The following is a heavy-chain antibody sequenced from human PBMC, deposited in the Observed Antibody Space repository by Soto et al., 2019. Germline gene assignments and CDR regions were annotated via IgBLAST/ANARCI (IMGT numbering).Heavy chain of an antibody. CDR2: IYYSGST. Sequence: SRGSVYSTGDDGAWKRKPPGKGLEWIGSIYYSGSTYYNPSLKSRVTISVDTSKNQFSLKLSSVTAADTAVYYCARHGQQWLADYFGYWGQGTLGTVSS. V-gene: IGHV4-39*01. CDR1: RGSVYSTGDD. CDR3: ARHGQQWLADYFGY. J-gene: IGHJ4*02. D-gene: IGHD6-19*01.